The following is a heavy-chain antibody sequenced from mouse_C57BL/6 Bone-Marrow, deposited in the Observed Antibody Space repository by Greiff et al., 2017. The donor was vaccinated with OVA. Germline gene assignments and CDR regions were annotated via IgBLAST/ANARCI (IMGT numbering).Heavy chain of an antibody. J-gene: IGHJ1*03. CDR2: IYPRSGNT. Sequence: VQLQESGAELARPGASVKLSCKASGYTFTSYGISWVKQRTGQGLEWIGEIYPRSGNTYYNEKFKGKATLTADKSSSTAYMELRSLTSEDSAVYFCARSPLIPYFDVWGTGTTVTVSS. CDR3: ARSPLIPYFDV. CDR1: GYTFTSYG. V-gene: IGHV1-81*01.